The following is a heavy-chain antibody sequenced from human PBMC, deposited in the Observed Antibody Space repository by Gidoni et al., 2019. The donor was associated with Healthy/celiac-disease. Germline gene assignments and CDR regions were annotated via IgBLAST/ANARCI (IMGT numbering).Heavy chain of an antibody. J-gene: IGHJ5*02. CDR2: INPNSGGT. V-gene: IGHV1-2*06. CDR3: ARDTPYYYDSSGYYYEAGGSNWFDP. CDR1: GYTFTGYY. Sequence: QVQLVQSGAEVKKPGASVKVSCKASGYTFTGYYMHWVRQAPGQGLEWMGRINPNSGGTNYAQKFQGRVTMTRDTSISTAYMELSRLRSDDTAVYYCARDTPYYYDSSGYYYEAGGSNWFDPWGQGTLVTVSS. D-gene: IGHD3-22*01.